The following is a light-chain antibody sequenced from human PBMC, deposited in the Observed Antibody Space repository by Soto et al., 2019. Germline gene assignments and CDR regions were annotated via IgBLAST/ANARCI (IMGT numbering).Light chain of an antibody. CDR3: QQYASSPRT. Sequence: EIVMTQSPATLSVSPGERATLSCRARQGVSSNLAWYQQRPGQAPRLLIYDASSRATGIPDRFSGSGSGTDFTLTISRLEPEDFAVYYCQQYASSPRTFGQGTKVDIK. J-gene: IGKJ1*01. CDR2: DAS. V-gene: IGKV3-20*01. CDR1: QGVSSN.